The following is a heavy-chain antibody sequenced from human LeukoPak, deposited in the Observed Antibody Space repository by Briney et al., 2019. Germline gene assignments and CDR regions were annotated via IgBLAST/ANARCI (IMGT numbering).Heavy chain of an antibody. CDR2: IKQDGSEK. V-gene: IGHV3-7*01. CDR1: GGSISSYY. Sequence: ETLSLTCSVSGGSISSYYWSWIRQPPGKGLEWVASIKQDGSEKYYVDSVKGRFTISRDNAKNSLYLQMNSLRAEDTAVYYCAREDHTYYYDSSGYYPLDYWGQGTLVTVSS. J-gene: IGHJ4*02. D-gene: IGHD3-22*01. CDR3: AREDHTYYYDSSGYYPLDY.